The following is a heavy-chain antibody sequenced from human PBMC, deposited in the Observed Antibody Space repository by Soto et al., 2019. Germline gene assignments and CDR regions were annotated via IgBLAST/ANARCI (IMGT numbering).Heavy chain of an antibody. J-gene: IGHJ4*02. CDR2: INAGNGNT. CDR1: GYTFSSYA. V-gene: IGHV1-3*01. Sequence: QVQLVQSGAEVKKPGASVTVSCKASGYTFSSYALHWVRQAPGQRLEWMGWINAGNGNTKYSQKFQGRVTFTRDTSASTAYMELSSLRSEDTAVYYCASPSYGSGSYYWGQGTLVTVSS. D-gene: IGHD3-10*01. CDR3: ASPSYGSGSYY.